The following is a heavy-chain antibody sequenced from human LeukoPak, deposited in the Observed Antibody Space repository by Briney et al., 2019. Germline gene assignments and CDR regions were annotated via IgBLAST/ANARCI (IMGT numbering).Heavy chain of an antibody. J-gene: IGHJ4*02. CDR1: GFTFSSYA. V-gene: IGHV3-23*01. CDR2: ISASGYST. Sequence: GGSLRLSCAASGFTFSSYAMSWVRQAPGKGLEWVSAISASGYSTHYADSVKGRFTISRDNSKNTLYLQMNSLRAEDTAVYYCAKTALKNYYGSGSYFDYWGQGTLVTVSS. D-gene: IGHD3-10*01. CDR3: AKTALKNYYGSGSYFDY.